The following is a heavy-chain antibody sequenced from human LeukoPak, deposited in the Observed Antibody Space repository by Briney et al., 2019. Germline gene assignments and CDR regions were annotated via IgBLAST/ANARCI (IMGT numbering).Heavy chain of an antibody. D-gene: IGHD6-13*01. J-gene: IGHJ4*02. CDR1: GYTFTSYD. Sequence: ASVKVSCQASGYTFTSYDINWVRQATGQGLEWMGWMNPNSGNTGYAQKFQGRVTMTRNTSISTAYMELSSLRSEDTAVYYCASRDIAAATSFDYWGQGTLVTVSS. V-gene: IGHV1-8*01. CDR3: ASRDIAAATSFDY. CDR2: MNPNSGNT.